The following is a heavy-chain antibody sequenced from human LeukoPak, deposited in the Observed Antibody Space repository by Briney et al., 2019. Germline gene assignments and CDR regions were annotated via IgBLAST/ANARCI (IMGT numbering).Heavy chain of an antibody. J-gene: IGHJ6*02. V-gene: IGHV3-30-3*01. CDR1: GFTFSSSA. D-gene: IGHD6-25*01. CDR3: ARTTGYSRGWDHYYYYGLDV. CDR2: ISNDGNNK. Sequence: PGGSLRLSCAASGFTFSSSAIHWVRQAPGKGLEWVAVISNDGNNKYYADSVKGRFTISSDNSKNTLSLQMNSLRAEDTAVYYCARTTGYSRGWDHYYYYGLDVWGQGTTVTVSS.